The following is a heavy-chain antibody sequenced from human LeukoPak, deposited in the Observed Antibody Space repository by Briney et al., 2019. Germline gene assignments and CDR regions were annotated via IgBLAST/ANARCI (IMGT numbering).Heavy chain of an antibody. V-gene: IGHV1-24*01. Sequence: GASVKVSCKVSGYTLTELSMHWVRQAPGKGLEWMGGFDPEDGETIYAQKFQGRVTMTEDISTDTAYMELSSLRSEDTAVYYCATSLGGKRLFYYWGQGTLVTVSS. J-gene: IGHJ4*02. D-gene: IGHD3-16*01. CDR3: ATSLGGKRLFYY. CDR2: FDPEDGET. CDR1: GYTLTELS.